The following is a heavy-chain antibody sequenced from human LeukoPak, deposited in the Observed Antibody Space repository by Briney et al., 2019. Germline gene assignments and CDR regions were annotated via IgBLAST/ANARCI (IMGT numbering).Heavy chain of an antibody. CDR2: IIPIFGTA. J-gene: IGHJ6*03. Sequence: SVKVSCKASGGTFSSYAISWVRQAPGQGLEWMGGIIPIFGTANYAQKFQGRVTITADESTSTAYMELSSLRSEDTAVYYCASPGGIVGATYYYYYMDVWGKGTTVTVSS. CDR1: GGTFSSYA. D-gene: IGHD1-26*01. CDR3: ASPGGIVGATYYYYYMDV. V-gene: IGHV1-69*13.